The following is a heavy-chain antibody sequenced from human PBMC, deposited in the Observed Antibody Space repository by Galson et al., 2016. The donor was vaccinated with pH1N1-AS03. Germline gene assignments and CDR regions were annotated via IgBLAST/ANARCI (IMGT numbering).Heavy chain of an antibody. CDR3: ARGKELAPPFNWFDP. V-gene: IGHV1-69*05. CDR2: IIPVFGPV. D-gene: IGHD1-7*01. J-gene: IGHJ5*02. Sequence: SVKVSCKASGGTSRTSAFNWVRQAPGQGLEWMGGIIPVFGPVIYSQKFQGRVTITTNESTSTAYMELSSLRSDDSAVYYCARGKELAPPFNWFDPWSQGTLVTVSS. CDR1: GGTSRTSA.